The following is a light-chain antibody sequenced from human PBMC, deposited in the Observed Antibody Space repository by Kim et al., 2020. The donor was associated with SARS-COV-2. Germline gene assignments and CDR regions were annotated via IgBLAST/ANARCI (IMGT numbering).Light chain of an antibody. Sequence: ASVKRTCTLSSGHSTYTIAWHQQQPEKGPRYLMKVNSDGSHSKGDGIPDRFSGSSSGAERYLTISSLQSDDEADYYGQTWGTGFRMFGGGTQLTVL. CDR3: QTWGTGFRM. V-gene: IGLV4-69*01. CDR1: SGHSTYT. CDR2: VNSDGSH. J-gene: IGLJ3*02.